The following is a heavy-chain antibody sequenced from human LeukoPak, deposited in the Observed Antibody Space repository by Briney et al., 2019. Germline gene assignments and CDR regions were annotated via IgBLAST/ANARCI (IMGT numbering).Heavy chain of an antibody. V-gene: IGHV5-51*01. CDR1: GYSFTSYW. J-gene: IGHJ4*02. CDR2: IYPGDSDT. D-gene: IGHD3-22*01. CDR3: ARHPRTYYYDSSGYYLYYFDY. Sequence: GESLKISCKGSGYSFTSYWIGWVRQMPGKALEWMGIIYPGDSDTRYSPSFQGQVTISADKSISTAYLQWSSLKASDTAMYYCARHPRTYYYDSSGYYLYYFDYWGQGTLVTVSS.